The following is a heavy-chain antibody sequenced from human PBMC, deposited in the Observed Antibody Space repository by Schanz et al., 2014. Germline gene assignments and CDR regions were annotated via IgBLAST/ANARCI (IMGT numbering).Heavy chain of an antibody. V-gene: IGHV1-18*01. Sequence: QVQLVQSGAEVKKPGASVRVSCKASGYTFTTYAMSWVRQAPGQGLEWVGWISVYTGNTKYGQKFQGRVTMTADTTTLTAYMALSTLRSYGAAVYCCARSDGRYFWSGYYTRFDYWGQGTLVTVSS. D-gene: IGHD3-3*01. CDR1: GYTFTTYA. CDR2: ISVYTGNT. J-gene: IGHJ4*02. CDR3: ARSDGRYFWSGYYTRFDY.